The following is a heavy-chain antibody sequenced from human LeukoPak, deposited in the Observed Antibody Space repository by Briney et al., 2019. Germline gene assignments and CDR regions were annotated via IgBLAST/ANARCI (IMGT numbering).Heavy chain of an antibody. Sequence: SQTLSLTCAISGDSVSTDSGAWNWIRQSPSRGLEWLGRTYYRSKWYYDYAVSVKSRITINPDTSKNQFPLNLSSVTAADTAVYYCAKHPWFGEFWYFDLWGRGTLVTVSS. J-gene: IGHJ2*01. D-gene: IGHD3-10*01. CDR2: TYYRSKWYY. CDR3: AKHPWFGEFWYFDL. V-gene: IGHV6-1*01. CDR1: GDSVSTDSGA.